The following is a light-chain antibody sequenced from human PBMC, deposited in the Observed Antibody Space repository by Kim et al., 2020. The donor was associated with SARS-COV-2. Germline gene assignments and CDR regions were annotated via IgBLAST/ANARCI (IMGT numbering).Light chain of an antibody. CDR3: QQLNSHPRLT. CDR2: AAS. J-gene: IGKJ4*01. V-gene: IGKV1-9*01. Sequence: DIQLTQSPSFLSASVGDRVTITCRASQGISSYLAWYQQKPGKAPKLLIYAASTLQSGVPSRFSGSGSGTEFTLTISSLQPEDFATYYCQQLNSHPRLTVGGGTKLEIK. CDR1: QGISSY.